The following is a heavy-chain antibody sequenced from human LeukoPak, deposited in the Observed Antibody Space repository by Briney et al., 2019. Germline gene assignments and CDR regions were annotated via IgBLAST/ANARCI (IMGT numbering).Heavy chain of an antibody. Sequence: GGSLRLSCAVSGFTFNIYAMSWVRQAPGKGLEWVSRVSASGGGTFYAGTVEGRFISSRDNSKNTLSLQMSSLRAEDTAIYYCAKDKDHDSSGTFDYWGQGTLVTVSS. D-gene: IGHD3-22*01. CDR2: VSASGGGT. V-gene: IGHV3-23*01. CDR1: GFTFNIYA. J-gene: IGHJ4*02. CDR3: AKDKDHDSSGTFDY.